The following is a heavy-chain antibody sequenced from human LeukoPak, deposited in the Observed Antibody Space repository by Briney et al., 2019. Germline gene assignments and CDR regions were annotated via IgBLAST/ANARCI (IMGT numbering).Heavy chain of an antibody. CDR2: IYHNGRT. CDR1: GGTINSGEHY. Sequence: SQTLSLTCTVSGGTINSGEHYWGWIRQTPGKGLEWIGYIYHNGRTYSNPSLKSRLDLSVDTSKNQFSLKLTSVTVADTALYYCVRYYDILSHMDVWGKGTTVAACS. CDR3: VRYYDILSHMDV. J-gene: IGHJ6*03. D-gene: IGHD3-9*01. V-gene: IGHV4-30-4*08.